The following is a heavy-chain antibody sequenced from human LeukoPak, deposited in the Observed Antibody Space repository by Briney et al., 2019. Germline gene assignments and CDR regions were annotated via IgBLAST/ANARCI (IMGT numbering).Heavy chain of an antibody. J-gene: IGHJ4*02. CDR3: ARVLGYSDILTGFHPLDY. CDR2: ISSSSSTI. Sequence: GGSLRLSCAASGFTFSSYSMNWVRQAPGKGLEWVSYISSSSSTIYYADSVKGRFTISRDNAKNSLYLQMNSLRAEDTAVYYCARVLGYSDILTGFHPLDYWGQGTLVTVSS. V-gene: IGHV3-48*01. CDR1: GFTFSSYS. D-gene: IGHD3-9*01.